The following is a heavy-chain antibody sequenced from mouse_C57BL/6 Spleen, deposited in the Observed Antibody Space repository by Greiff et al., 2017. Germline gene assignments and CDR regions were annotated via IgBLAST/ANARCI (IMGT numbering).Heavy chain of an antibody. D-gene: IGHD1-2*01. CDR1: GYAFSSSW. J-gene: IGHJ2*01. Sequence: VQLQQSGPELVKPGASVKISCKASGYAFSSSWMNWVKQRPGKGLEWIGRIYPGDGDTNYNGKFKGKATLTADKSSSTAYMQLSSLTSEDSAVYFCARDSITTAFDYWGQGTTLTVSS. CDR3: ARDSITTAFDY. V-gene: IGHV1-82*01. CDR2: IYPGDGDT.